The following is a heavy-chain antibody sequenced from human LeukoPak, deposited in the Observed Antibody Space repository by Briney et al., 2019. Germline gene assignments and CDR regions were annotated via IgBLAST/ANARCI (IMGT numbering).Heavy chain of an antibody. D-gene: IGHD3-10*01. CDR2: IYPSGNT. V-gene: IGHV4-4*07. CDR3: ARTRYYYNSRSYGAPYYFDY. Sequence: TSETLSLTCSVSGGSFSNHFWSWVRQPAGKGLEWIGRIYPSGNTNYNPSLKSRVTLSVDTSKTQFYLSLSSVTAADTAVYYCARTRYYYNSRSYGAPYYFDYWGQGTLVTVSS. J-gene: IGHJ4*02. CDR1: GGSFSNHF.